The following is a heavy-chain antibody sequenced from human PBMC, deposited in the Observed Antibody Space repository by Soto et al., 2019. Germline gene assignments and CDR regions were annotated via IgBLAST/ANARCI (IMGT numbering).Heavy chain of an antibody. V-gene: IGHV4-31*03. CDR3: ARDFTDSSGPTLGMGV. CDR2: IYYSGST. J-gene: IGHJ6*02. CDR1: GGSISSGGYY. D-gene: IGHD6-19*01. Sequence: QVQLQESGPGLLEPSQTLPLRCTVSGGSISSGGYYWSWIRQHPGKGLEWIGYIYYSGSTYYNPSLKSRVTISVDTSKDQFSLKLSSVTAADTALYYCARDFTDSSGPTLGMGVWGQGTTVTVSS.